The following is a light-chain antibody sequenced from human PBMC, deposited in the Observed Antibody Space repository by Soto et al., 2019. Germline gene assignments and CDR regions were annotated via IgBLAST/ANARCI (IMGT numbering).Light chain of an antibody. CDR1: QSVSSSF. Sequence: EIVLTQSPGTLSSSPGERATCSCTASQSVSSSFLAWYQQKVGQAPRILIYGASSRDTGIPDRFSGSRSGTDCTLPLSRLEPEDFAVYYCQQLGTSPITFGQGTRLEI. V-gene: IGKV3-20*01. CDR2: GAS. J-gene: IGKJ5*01. CDR3: QQLGTSPIT.